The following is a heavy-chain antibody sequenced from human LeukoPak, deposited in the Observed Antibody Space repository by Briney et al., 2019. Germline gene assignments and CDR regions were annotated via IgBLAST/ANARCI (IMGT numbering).Heavy chain of an antibody. CDR3: TTVTLRPVGL. CDR1: GFSFSRAW. Sequence: GRSLRLSCAASGFSFSRAWMSWVRQAPGKGLEWVGRIKSKSDGGTTDYAAPVKGRFTISRDDSKNTLFLQVNSLKIEDTAVYYCTTVTLRPVGLWGQGILVTVSS. CDR2: IKSKSDGGTT. D-gene: IGHD3-10*01. J-gene: IGHJ4*02. V-gene: IGHV3-15*05.